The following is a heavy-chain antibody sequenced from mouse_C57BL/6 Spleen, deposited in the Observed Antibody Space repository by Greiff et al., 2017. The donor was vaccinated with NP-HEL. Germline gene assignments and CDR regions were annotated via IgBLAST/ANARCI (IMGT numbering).Heavy chain of an antibody. CDR3: ARSDAYYAMDY. J-gene: IGHJ4*01. Sequence: EVQLQQSGPVLVKPGASVKMSCKASGYTFTDYYMNWVKQSHGKSLEWIGVINPYNGGTSYNQKFKGKATLTVDKSSSTAYMELNSLTSEDSAVYYCARSDAYYAMDYWGQGTSVTVSS. V-gene: IGHV1-19*01. CDR2: INPYNGGT. CDR1: GYTFTDYY.